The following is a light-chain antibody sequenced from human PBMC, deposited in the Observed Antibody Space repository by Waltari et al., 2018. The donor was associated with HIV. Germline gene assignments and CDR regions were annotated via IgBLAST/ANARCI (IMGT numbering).Light chain of an antibody. V-gene: IGLV1-47*01. CDR3: AAWDASLSVWV. Sequence: QSVLTQPPSASGTPGQRVTISCSGSSSNIGSNYVYWYRQLPGTAPNLPIYRSNQRPSGVPDRFSGSKSGTSASLAISGLRSENEADYYCAAWDASLSVWVFGGGTKLTVL. CDR2: RSN. CDR1: SSNIGSNY. J-gene: IGLJ3*02.